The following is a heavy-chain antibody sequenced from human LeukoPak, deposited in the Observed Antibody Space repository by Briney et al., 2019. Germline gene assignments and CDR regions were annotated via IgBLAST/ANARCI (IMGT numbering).Heavy chain of an antibody. CDR3: ARGEGPSTLDY. CDR1: GFTFTSYS. J-gene: IGHJ4*02. V-gene: IGHV3-21*01. Sequence: GGSLRLSCAASGFTFTSYSMNWVRQAPGKGLECVSITRSSNGHIYYADSVKGRFTISRDKAKKSLYLQMNSLRAEDTAVYYCARGEGPSTLDYWGQGTLVTVSS. D-gene: IGHD3-3*02. CDR2: TRSSNGHI.